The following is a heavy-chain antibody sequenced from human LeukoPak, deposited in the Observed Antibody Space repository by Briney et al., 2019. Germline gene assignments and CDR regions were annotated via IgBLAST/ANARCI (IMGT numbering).Heavy chain of an antibody. D-gene: IGHD2-2*02. J-gene: IGHJ6*02. Sequence: SETLSLTCTVSGDSFSSYYWSWIRQPPGKGLEWIGHIYNRGNTHYNPSLKSRVTISVDTSKNQFSLKLSSVTAADTAVYYCAVGLCSSTSCYTYSYYYGMDVWGQGTTVTVSS. V-gene: IGHV4-59*08. CDR1: GDSFSSYY. CDR3: AVGLCSSTSCYTYSYYYGMDV. CDR2: IYNRGNT.